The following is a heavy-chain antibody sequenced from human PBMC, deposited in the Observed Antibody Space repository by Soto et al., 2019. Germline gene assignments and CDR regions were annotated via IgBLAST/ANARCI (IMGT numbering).Heavy chain of an antibody. CDR2: IIPIFGTA. D-gene: IGHD3-22*01. CDR1: GGTFSSYA. V-gene: IGHV1-69*13. CDR3: ARDMLYYYDSSGYSWFDP. J-gene: IGHJ5*02. Sequence: ASVKVSCKASGGTFSSYAISWVRQAPGQGLEWMGGIIPIFGTANYAQKFQGRVTINADESTRTAYMELSSLRSEDTAVYYCARDMLYYYDSSGYSWFDPWGQGTLVTVSS.